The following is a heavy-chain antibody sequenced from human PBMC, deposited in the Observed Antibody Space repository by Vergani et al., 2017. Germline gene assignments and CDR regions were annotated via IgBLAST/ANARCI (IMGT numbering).Heavy chain of an antibody. D-gene: IGHD1-26*01. CDR1: GFTVSSNY. Sequence: EVQLVESGGGLVQPGGSLRLSCAASGFTVSSNYMSWIRQAPGKGLEWVSVIYSGGSTYYADSVKGRFTISRDNSKNTLYLQMNSLRAEDTAVYYCARDRGIVGATLYYFDYWGQGTLVTVSS. CDR3: ARDRGIVGATLYYFDY. J-gene: IGHJ4*02. CDR2: IYSGGST. V-gene: IGHV3-66*01.